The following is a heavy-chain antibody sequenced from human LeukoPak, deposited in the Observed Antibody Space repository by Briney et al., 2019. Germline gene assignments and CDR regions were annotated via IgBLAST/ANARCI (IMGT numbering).Heavy chain of an antibody. V-gene: IGHV4-59*01. CDR1: GGSIRSYY. D-gene: IGHD1-26*01. J-gene: IGHJ3*02. Sequence: PSETLSLTCTVSGGSIRSYYWSWIRQPPGKGLEWIGYIYYSGSTNYNPSLKSRVTISVDTSKNQFSLKLSSVTAADTAVYYCARALVGADDAFDIWGQGTMVTVSS. CDR2: IYYSGST. CDR3: ARALVGADDAFDI.